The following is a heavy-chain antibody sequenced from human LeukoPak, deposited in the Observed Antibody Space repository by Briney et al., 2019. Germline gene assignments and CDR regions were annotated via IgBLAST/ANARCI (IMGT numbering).Heavy chain of an antibody. J-gene: IGHJ4*02. CDR2: INPNSGGT. CDR1: GYTFTGYY. CDR3: ARTHIVVVIAYFDY. V-gene: IGHV1-2*04. D-gene: IGHD2-21*01. Sequence: ASVKVSCKASGYTFTGYYMHWVRQAPGQGLEWMGWINPNSGGTNYAQKFQGWVTMTRDTSISTAYMELSRLRSDDTAVYYCARTHIVVVIAYFDYWGQGTLVTVSS.